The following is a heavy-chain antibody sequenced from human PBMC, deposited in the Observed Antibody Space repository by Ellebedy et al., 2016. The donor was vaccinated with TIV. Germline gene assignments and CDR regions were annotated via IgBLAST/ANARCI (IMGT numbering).Heavy chain of an antibody. D-gene: IGHD4-17*01. CDR1: GDSVSSNSAA. CDR2: TYYRSKWYN. Sequence: SETLSLXXAISGDSVSSNSAAWNWIRQSPSRGLEWLGRTYYRSKWYNDYAVSVKSRITINPDTSKNQFSLQLNSVTPEDTAVYYCARDLVAVTTQYDAFDIWGQGTMVTVSS. CDR3: ARDLVAVTTQYDAFDI. J-gene: IGHJ3*02. V-gene: IGHV6-1*01.